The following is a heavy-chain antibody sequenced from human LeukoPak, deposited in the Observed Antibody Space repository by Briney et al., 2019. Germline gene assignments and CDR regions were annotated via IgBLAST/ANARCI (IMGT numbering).Heavy chain of an antibody. D-gene: IGHD5-12*01. Sequence: GGSLRLSCAASGFTFSSYSMNWVRQAPGKGLEWVSYISGTSTTIYYADFVKGRFTISRDNAKNSLYLQMNSLRNDDTAVYYCARDVRWLRFLFEYWGQGTLVTVSS. CDR1: GFTFSSYS. V-gene: IGHV3-48*02. CDR2: ISGTSTTI. CDR3: ARDVRWLRFLFEY. J-gene: IGHJ4*02.